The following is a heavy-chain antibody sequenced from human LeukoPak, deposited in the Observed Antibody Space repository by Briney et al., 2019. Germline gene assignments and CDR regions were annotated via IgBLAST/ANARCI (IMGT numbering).Heavy chain of an antibody. D-gene: IGHD1-26*01. V-gene: IGHV3-33*06. CDR2: IWYDGSNK. J-gene: IGHJ4*02. Sequence: GRSLRLSCAASGFTFSGYGMHWVRQAPGKGLEWVAVIWYDGSNKYYADSVKGRFTISRDNSKNTLYLQMNSLRAEDTAVYYCAKDQGGGSLDYWGQGTLVTVSS. CDR1: GFTFSGYG. CDR3: AKDQGGGSLDY.